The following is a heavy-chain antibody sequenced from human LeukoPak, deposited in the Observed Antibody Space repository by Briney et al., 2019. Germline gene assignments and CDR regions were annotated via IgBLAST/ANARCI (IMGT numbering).Heavy chain of an antibody. Sequence: PGGSLRLSCAASGFTFSNYPMHWVPQAPGKGLEWVAVTSHDGTTKYYSGSVKGRFTISRDDSKNSLYLQMNSLRAEDTAVYYCARDYDFWSGYPNRDYYYGMDVWGQGTTVTVSS. V-gene: IGHV3-30*07. D-gene: IGHD3-3*01. CDR3: ARDYDFWSGYPNRDYYYGMDV. J-gene: IGHJ6*02. CDR2: TSHDGTTK. CDR1: GFTFSNYP.